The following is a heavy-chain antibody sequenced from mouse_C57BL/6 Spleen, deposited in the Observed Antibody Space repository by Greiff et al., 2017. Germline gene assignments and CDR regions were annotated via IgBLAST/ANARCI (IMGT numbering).Heavy chain of an antibody. J-gene: IGHJ4*01. CDR3: ASNEGAMDY. V-gene: IGHV5-12*01. CDR2: ISNGGGST. Sequence: EVKLVESGGGLVQPGGSLKLSCAASGFSFSDYYMYWVRQTPEKRLEWVAYISNGGGSTYYPDTVKGRFTISRDNAKNTLYLQMSRLKSEDTAMXYCASNEGAMDYWGQGTSVTVSS. CDR1: GFSFSDYY.